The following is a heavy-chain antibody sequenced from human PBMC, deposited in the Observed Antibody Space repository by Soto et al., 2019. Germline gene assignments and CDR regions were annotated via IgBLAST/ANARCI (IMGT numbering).Heavy chain of an antibody. CDR2: IKSKTDGGTT. J-gene: IGHJ3*02. CDR1: GFTFSNAW. V-gene: IGHV3-15*01. Sequence: GGSLRLSCAASGFTFSNAWMSWVRQAPGKGLEWVGRIKSKTDGGTTDYAAPVKGRFTISSNDSKNTLYLQMNSLKTEDTAVYYCTTDKYGVGGFDIWGQGTMVTVSS. D-gene: IGHD4-17*01. CDR3: TTDKYGVGGFDI.